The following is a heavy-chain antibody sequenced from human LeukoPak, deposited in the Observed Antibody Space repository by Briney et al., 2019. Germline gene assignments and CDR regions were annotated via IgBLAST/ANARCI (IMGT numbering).Heavy chain of an antibody. V-gene: IGHV3-23*01. CDR1: GFTFSRYG. Sequence: GGSLRLSCEASGFTFSRYGMSWVRQALGKGLEWISAIGGSGGSTYYADSVKGRFTISRDNSKNTLYLQMNSLRAEDTAVYYCAKGSGRKAVAAAEGFDYWGQGTLVTVSS. D-gene: IGHD6-19*01. CDR2: IGGSGGST. J-gene: IGHJ4*02. CDR3: AKGSGRKAVAAAEGFDY.